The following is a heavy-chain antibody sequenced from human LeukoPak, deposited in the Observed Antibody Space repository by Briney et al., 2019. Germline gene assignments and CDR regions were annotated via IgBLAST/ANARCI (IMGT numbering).Heavy chain of an antibody. Sequence: EALSLTCTVSGGSISSSSYYWGWIRQPPGKGLEWIGSIYHSGSTYYNPSLKSRVTISVDTSKNQFSLKLSSVTAADTAVYYCARVAQYLDNWGQGTLVTVSS. CDR2: IYHSGST. D-gene: IGHD2-21*01. CDR3: ARVAQYLDN. J-gene: IGHJ4*02. V-gene: IGHV4-39*07. CDR1: GGSISSSSYY.